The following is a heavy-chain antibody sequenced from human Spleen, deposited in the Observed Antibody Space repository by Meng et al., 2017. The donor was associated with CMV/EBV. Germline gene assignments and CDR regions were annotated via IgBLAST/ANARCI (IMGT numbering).Heavy chain of an antibody. CDR1: GYSFSRYW. Sequence: KGSGYSFSRYWIGWVRHITGKSLEWMGNIFPGDSDTKNSPSFQGRVTISADKSIGTAFLQWNSLETSDTAMYYCARQGVVPAAILDCWGQGTLVTVSS. D-gene: IGHD2-2*01. V-gene: IGHV5-51*01. CDR3: ARQGVVPAAILDC. J-gene: IGHJ4*02. CDR2: IFPGDSDT.